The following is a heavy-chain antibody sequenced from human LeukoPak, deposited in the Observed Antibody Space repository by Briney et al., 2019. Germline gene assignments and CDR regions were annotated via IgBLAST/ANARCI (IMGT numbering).Heavy chain of an antibody. Sequence: GGSLRLSCAASGFTFSDYWMSWVRLAPGKGLECVADIKPDGSEKYYLDSVKGRFTISRDNAKNSLYLHMNSLRVEDTAVYYCAREWSHFDYWGQGTLVTVFS. CDR2: IKPDGSEK. CDR3: AREWSHFDY. D-gene: IGHD2-8*01. J-gene: IGHJ4*02. V-gene: IGHV3-7*01. CDR1: GFTFSDYW.